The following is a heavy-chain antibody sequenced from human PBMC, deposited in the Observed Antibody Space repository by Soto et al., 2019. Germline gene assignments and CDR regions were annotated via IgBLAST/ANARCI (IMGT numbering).Heavy chain of an antibody. CDR2: IYYSGST. D-gene: IGHD7-27*01. J-gene: IGHJ3*02. V-gene: IGHV4-59*01. CDR3: ASYGINWGDAFDI. CDR1: GGSISSYY. Sequence: SETLSLTCTVSGGSISSYYWSWIRQPPGKGLEWIGYIYYSGSTNYNPSLKSRVTISVDTSKNQFSLKLSSVTAADTAVYYCASYGINWGDAFDIWGQGTMVTVSS.